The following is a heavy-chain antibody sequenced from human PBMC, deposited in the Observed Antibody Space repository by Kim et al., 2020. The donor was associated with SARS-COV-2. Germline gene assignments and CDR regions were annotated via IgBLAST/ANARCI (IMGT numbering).Heavy chain of an antibody. D-gene: IGHD3-22*01. Sequence: GESLKISCKGYGYSFTSYWIGWVRQMPGKGLEWMGIIYPGDSDTRYSPSFQGQVTISADKSISTAYLPWSSLKASDTAMYYCAVNYDSSGYSFDYWGQGTLVTVSS. CDR2: IYPGDSDT. CDR3: AVNYDSSGYSFDY. J-gene: IGHJ4*02. V-gene: IGHV5-51*01. CDR1: GYSFTSYW.